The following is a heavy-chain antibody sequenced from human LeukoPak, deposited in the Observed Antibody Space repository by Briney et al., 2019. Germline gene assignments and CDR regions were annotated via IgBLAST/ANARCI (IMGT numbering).Heavy chain of an antibody. Sequence: GGSVRLSCAASGFMFRSHWMTWLRQAPGKGREGGANIKQDGSERHYVDSVKGRFTISKDNAKNSLYLQMDSLRVEDTAVYYCARVSIAGSTIAFDMWGQGTMVTVSS. CDR2: IKQDGSER. D-gene: IGHD2-15*01. CDR1: GFMFRSHW. V-gene: IGHV3-7*01. J-gene: IGHJ3*02. CDR3: ARVSIAGSTIAFDM.